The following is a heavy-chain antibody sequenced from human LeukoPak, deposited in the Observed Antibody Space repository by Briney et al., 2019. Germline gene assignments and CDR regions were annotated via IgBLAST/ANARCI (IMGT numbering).Heavy chain of an antibody. Sequence: PSETLSLTCAVYGGSFSGYYWSWIRQPPGKGLEWIGEINHSGSTNYNPSLKSRVTISVDTSKNQFSLKLSSVTAVDTAVYYCATQGGTYYYDSYWFDPWGQGTLVTVSS. CDR3: ATQGGTYYYDSYWFDP. CDR2: INHSGST. V-gene: IGHV4-34*01. J-gene: IGHJ5*02. D-gene: IGHD3-22*01. CDR1: GGSFSGYY.